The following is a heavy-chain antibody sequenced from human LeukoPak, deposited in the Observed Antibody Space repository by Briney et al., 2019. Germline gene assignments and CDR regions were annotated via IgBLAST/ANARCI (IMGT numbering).Heavy chain of an antibody. CDR2: ISYDGSNK. CDR1: GFTFSSYA. CDR3: ARTLIWEAYCGGDCYPDWYFDL. V-gene: IGHV3-30-3*01. J-gene: IGHJ2*01. Sequence: GGSLRLSCAASGFTFSSYAMHWVRQAPGKGLEWVAVISYDGSNKYYADSVKGRFTISRDNSKNTLYLQMNSLRAEDTAVYYCARTLIWEAYCGGDCYPDWYFDLWGRGTLVTVSS. D-gene: IGHD2-21*01.